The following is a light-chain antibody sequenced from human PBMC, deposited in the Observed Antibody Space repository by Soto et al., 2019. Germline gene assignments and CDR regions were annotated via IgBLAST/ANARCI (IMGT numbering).Light chain of an antibody. Sequence: EIVMTQSPATLSVSPGERATLSCRASQSVSSNLAWYQQKPGQAPRLLIYDASNRATGIPARFSGSGSGTDFTLTISSLEPEDFAVYYCQQRSNWPQVTFGGGTKVDIK. CDR2: DAS. CDR1: QSVSSN. CDR3: QQRSNWPQVT. J-gene: IGKJ4*01. V-gene: IGKV3-11*01.